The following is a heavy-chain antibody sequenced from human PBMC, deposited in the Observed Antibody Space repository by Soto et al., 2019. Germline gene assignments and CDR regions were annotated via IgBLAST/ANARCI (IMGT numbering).Heavy chain of an antibody. Sequence: VQLLESGGGLVQPGGSLRLSCAASGFRFSSKAMSWVRQAPGKGLEWVSIISGSGSSTYYTDSLKGRFTISRDNSKNMVYLAMNYLRAEDTAVYYCAKENGFQFVNFGASGFDYWGQGSLVSVSS. J-gene: IGHJ4*02. CDR2: ISGSGSST. D-gene: IGHD6-6*01. V-gene: IGHV3-23*01. CDR1: GFRFSSKA. CDR3: AKENGFQFVNFGASGFDY.